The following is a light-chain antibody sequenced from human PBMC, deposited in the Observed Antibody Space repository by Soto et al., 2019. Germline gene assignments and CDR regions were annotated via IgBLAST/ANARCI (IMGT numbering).Light chain of an antibody. CDR3: SSYGGSNHVI. Sequence: QSALTQPPSASGSPGQSVTISCTGTSSDVGGYNYVSWYQQHPGKAPKLMIYEVSKRPAGVPDRFSGSKSGNTASLTVSGLQAEDESDYYCSSYGGSNHVIFGGGTKLNVL. CDR1: SSDVGGYNY. J-gene: IGLJ2*01. CDR2: EVS. V-gene: IGLV2-8*01.